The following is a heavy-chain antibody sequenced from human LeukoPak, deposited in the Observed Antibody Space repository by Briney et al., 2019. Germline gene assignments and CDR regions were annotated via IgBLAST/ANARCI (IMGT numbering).Heavy chain of an antibody. Sequence: PGGSLRLSCAAPGFTFSSYAMHWVRQAPGKGLEYVSAISSNGGSTYYANSVKGRFTISRDNSKNTLYLQMGSLRAEDMAVYYCARVGYTSYYYYGMDVWGQGTTVTVFS. CDR3: ARVGYTSYYYYGMDV. V-gene: IGHV3-64*01. D-gene: IGHD6-13*01. J-gene: IGHJ6*02. CDR2: ISSNGGST. CDR1: GFTFSSYA.